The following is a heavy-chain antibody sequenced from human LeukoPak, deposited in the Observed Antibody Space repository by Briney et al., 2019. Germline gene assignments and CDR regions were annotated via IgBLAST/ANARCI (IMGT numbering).Heavy chain of an antibody. CDR2: INHSGST. V-gene: IGHV4-34*01. CDR3: ARGAYYDFWSGYYMDYYYYGMDV. Sequence: MTSETLSLTCAVYGGSFSGYYWSWIRQPPGKGLEWIGEINHSGSTNYNPSLKSRVTISVDTSKNQFSLKLSSVTAADTAVYYCARGAYYDFWSGYYMDYYYYGMDVWGQGTTVTVSS. CDR1: GGSFSGYY. D-gene: IGHD3-3*01. J-gene: IGHJ6*02.